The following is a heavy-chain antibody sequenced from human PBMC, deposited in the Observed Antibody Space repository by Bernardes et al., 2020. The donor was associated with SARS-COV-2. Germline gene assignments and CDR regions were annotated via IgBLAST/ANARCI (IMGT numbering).Heavy chain of an antibody. V-gene: IGHV4-59*08. CDR2: IYYSGST. CDR1: GGSISSYY. J-gene: IGHJ4*02. CDR3: ARRYTYGFDS. D-gene: IGHD5-18*01. Sequence: SETLSLTCTVSGGSISSYYWSWIRQPPGKGLEWIGYIYYSGSTNYNPSLKSRVTISVDTSKNQFSLKLSSVTAADTAVYYCARRYTYGFDSWGPGTPVTVPS.